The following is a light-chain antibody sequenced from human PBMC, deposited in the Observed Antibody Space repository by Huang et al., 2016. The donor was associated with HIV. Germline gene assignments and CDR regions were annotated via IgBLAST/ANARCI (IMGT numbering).Light chain of an antibody. CDR3: QQRSTWPRFT. J-gene: IGKJ3*01. CDR2: DAS. V-gene: IGKV3-11*01. Sequence: EIVLTQSPATLSLSPGERATLSCRASQSVSTYLAWYQQRPGQAPRLLIYDASNRATGIPGRFSGSGSGTDFTLTISSLEPEDFAVYYCQQRSTWPRFTFGPGTKVDIK. CDR1: QSVSTY.